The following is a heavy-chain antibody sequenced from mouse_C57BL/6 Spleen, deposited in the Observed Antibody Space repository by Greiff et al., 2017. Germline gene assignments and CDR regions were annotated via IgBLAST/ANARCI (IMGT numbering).Heavy chain of an antibody. CDR2: IYPRGGST. V-gene: IGHV1-85*01. CDR3: ARGLYNGRSYVGWYFDV. Sequence: VQLQQSGPELVKPGASVKLSCKASGYTFTSYDINWVKQRPGQGLEWIGWIYPRGGSTKYNEKFKGRATMTVDTSSSTAYMELHSLKSEGLAVYFCARGLYNGRSYVGWYFDVWGTGTPATVSS. D-gene: IGHD1-1*01. CDR1: GYTFTSYD. J-gene: IGHJ1*03.